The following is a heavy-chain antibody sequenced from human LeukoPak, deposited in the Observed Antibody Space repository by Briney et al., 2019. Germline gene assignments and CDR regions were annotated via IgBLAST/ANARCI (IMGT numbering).Heavy chain of an antibody. J-gene: IGHJ4*02. V-gene: IGHV3-23*01. CDR2: ISSSGGST. CDR1: GITFSSHA. CDR3: AKRIDYGDYAFFFDY. Sequence: GGSLRLSCAASGITFSSHAMTWVRQAPGEGLEWVSVISSSGGSTYYADSVKGRFTISRDNSKNTLYLQMNSLRAEDTAVYYCAKRIDYGDYAFFFDYWGQGTLVTVSS. D-gene: IGHD4-17*01.